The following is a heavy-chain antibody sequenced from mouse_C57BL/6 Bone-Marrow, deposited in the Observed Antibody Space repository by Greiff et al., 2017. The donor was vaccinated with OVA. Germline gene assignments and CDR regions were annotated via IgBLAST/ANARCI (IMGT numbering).Heavy chain of an antibody. J-gene: IGHJ1*03. CDR3: ARSYDYFYWYFDD. CDR1: GFTFTDYY. V-gene: IGHV1-36*01. Sequence: EVKLQESGPVLVKPGPSVKISCQASGFTFTDYYMHWVKQSHGKSLEWIGLVYPYNGGTSYNQKFKGKATLTVDTSSSTAYMELNSLTSEDSAVDYCARSYDYFYWYFDDWGTGTTVTVSS. D-gene: IGHD2-4*01. CDR2: VYPYNGGT.